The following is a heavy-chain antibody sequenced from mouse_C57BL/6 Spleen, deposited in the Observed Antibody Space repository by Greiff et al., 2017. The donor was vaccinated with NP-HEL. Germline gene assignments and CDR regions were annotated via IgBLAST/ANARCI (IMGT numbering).Heavy chain of an antibody. CDR2: IWSGGST. Sequence: VQLQQSGPGLVQPSQSLSITCTVSGFSLTSYGVHWVRQSPGKGLEWLGVIWSGGSTDYNAAFISRLSSSKDNSKSQVFFKMNSLQAEDTAIYYCARNDYDDWFAYWGQGTLVTVSA. CDR3: ARNDYDDWFAY. V-gene: IGHV2-2*01. CDR1: GFSLTSYG. J-gene: IGHJ3*01. D-gene: IGHD2-4*01.